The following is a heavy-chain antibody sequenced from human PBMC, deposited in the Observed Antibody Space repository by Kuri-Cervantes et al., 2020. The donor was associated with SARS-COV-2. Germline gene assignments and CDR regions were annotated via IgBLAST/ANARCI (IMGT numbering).Heavy chain of an antibody. J-gene: IGHJ4*02. V-gene: IGHV4-39*01. CDR3: ARQSVVASDD. Sequence: SETLSLTCTVSGGSIGSSSYYWGWIRQPPGKGLEWIGSIYYSGSTYYNPSLKSRVTISVDTSKNQFSLKLSSVTAADTAVYYCARQSVVASDDWGQGTLVTDSS. D-gene: IGHD2-15*01. CDR1: GGSIGSSSYY. CDR2: IYYSGST.